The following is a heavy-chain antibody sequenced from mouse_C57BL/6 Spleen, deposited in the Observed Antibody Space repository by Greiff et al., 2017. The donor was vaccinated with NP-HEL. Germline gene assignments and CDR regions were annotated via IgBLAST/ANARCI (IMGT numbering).Heavy chain of an antibody. CDR3: ARSGTYSSYAMDY. J-gene: IGHJ4*01. D-gene: IGHD2-12*01. CDR1: GYAFSSYW. CDR2: IYPGDGDT. Sequence: QVQLQQSGAELVKPGASVKISCKASGYAFSSYWMNWVKQRPGKGLEWIGQIYPGDGDTNYNGKFKGKATLTADKSSSTAYMQLSSLTSEDSAVYFCARSGTYSSYAMDYWGQGTSVTVSS. V-gene: IGHV1-80*01.